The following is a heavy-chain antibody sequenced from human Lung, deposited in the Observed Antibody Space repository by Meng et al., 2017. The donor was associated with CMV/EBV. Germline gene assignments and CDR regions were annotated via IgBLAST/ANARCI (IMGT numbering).Heavy chain of an antibody. J-gene: IGHJ4*02. Sequence: GGSLRLSCAASGFTFSDHYMSWIRQAPGKGLEWIAYISGSANTIHYAGSVRGRFTISRDNAKKSVHLLMNSLRAEDTAVYYCAREDQGDYWFDYWGQGTRVTVSS. V-gene: IGHV3-11*01. D-gene: IGHD4-17*01. CDR3: AREDQGDYWFDY. CDR1: GFTFSDHY. CDR2: ISGSANTI.